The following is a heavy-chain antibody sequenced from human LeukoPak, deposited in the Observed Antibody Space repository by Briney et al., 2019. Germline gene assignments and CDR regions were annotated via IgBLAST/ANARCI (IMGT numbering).Heavy chain of an antibody. D-gene: IGHD2-15*01. CDR2: ISYRGDST. J-gene: IGHJ4*02. V-gene: IGHV3-23*01. Sequence: PGGSLRLSCAASGFTLSSHSMNWVRQAPGKGLEWVSGISYRGDSTYYADSVKGRFTISRDNSKSTLCLQMNSLRAEDTAVYYCANTHVVVAAPLDYWGQGTLVTVSS. CDR3: ANTHVVVAAPLDY. CDR1: GFTLSSHS.